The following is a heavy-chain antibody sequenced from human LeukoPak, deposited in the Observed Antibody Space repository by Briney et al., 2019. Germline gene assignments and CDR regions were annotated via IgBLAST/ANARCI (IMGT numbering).Heavy chain of an antibody. V-gene: IGHV5-51*01. CDR2: IYPGDSDT. CDR3: ARLLYYDSSGYHSDAFDI. CDR1: GYSFTSYW. J-gene: IGHJ3*02. Sequence: GESLKISCKGSGYSFTSYWIGWVRQMPGKGLEWMGIIYPGDSDTRYSPSFQGQVTISADKSISTAYLQWSSRKASDTAMYYCARLLYYDSSGYHSDAFDIWGQGTMVTVSS. D-gene: IGHD3-22*01.